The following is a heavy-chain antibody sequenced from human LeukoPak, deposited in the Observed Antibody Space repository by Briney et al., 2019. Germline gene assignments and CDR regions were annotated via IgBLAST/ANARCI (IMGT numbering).Heavy chain of an antibody. V-gene: IGHV1-2*02. D-gene: IGHD3-16*01. CDR1: EYSFTGYF. CDR3: ARRFYYAMDV. Sequence: ASVTVSCKASEYSFTGYFMQWVRQAPGQGLEWMGWINPNSGDTNYAQKFQGRVTMTRDTSISTAYMELSRLRSDDAAVYYCARRFYYAMDVWGQGTTVTVSS. CDR2: INPNSGDT. J-gene: IGHJ6*02.